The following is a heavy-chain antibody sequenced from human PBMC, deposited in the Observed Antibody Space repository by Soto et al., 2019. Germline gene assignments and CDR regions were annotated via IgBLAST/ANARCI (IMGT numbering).Heavy chain of an antibody. D-gene: IGHD2-21*01. CDR2: IWYDGSNK. CDR1: GFTFSSYG. V-gene: IGHV3-33*01. J-gene: IGHJ4*02. Sequence: QVQLVESGGGVVQPGRSLRLSCAASGFTFSSYGMHWVRQAPGKGLEWVAVIWYDGSNKYYADSVKGRFTISRDNSKNTLNLQMNSLRAEDTALYYCARDGGSCGGDCYPLAYFASWGQGPLSPSPQ. CDR3: ARDGGSCGGDCYPLAYFAS.